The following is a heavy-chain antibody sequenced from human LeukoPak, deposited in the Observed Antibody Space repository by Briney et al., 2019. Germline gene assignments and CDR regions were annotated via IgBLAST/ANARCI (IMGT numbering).Heavy chain of an antibody. CDR1: GFTFSSYW. Sequence: GGSLRLSCAASGFTFSSYWMSWVRQAPGKGLEWVANIKQDGSEKYYVDSVKGRFTISRDNAKNSLDLQMNSLRAEDTAVYYCARGGGYSGSFNDYWGQGTLVTVSS. CDR2: IKQDGSEK. D-gene: IGHD1-26*01. CDR3: ARGGGYSGSFNDY. J-gene: IGHJ4*02. V-gene: IGHV3-7*01.